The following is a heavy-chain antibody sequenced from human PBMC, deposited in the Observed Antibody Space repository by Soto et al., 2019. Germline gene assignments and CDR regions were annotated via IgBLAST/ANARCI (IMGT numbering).Heavy chain of an antibody. J-gene: IGHJ4*02. V-gene: IGHV3-53*01. Sequence: PGGSLRLSCAASGFTVSSYYMSWVRQAPGKGLEWVSVIYSGGSTYYADSVKGRFTISRDNSKNTLYLQMNSLRAEDTAVYYCARNYYDSGGGFDYWGQGTLVTVSS. CDR1: GFTVSSYY. D-gene: IGHD3-22*01. CDR2: IYSGGST. CDR3: ARNYYDSGGGFDY.